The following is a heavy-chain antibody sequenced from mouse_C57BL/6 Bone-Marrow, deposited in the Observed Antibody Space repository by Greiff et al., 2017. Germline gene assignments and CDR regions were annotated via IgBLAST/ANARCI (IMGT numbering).Heavy chain of an antibody. D-gene: IGHD1-1*01. V-gene: IGHV1-69*01. CDR3: ARGYYGSSLYAMDY. J-gene: IGHJ4*01. Sequence: QVQLQQPGAELVMPGASVKLSCKASGYTFTSYWMHWVKQRPGPGLEWIGEIDPSDSYTNYNQKFKGKSTLTVDKSSSTAYMQLSSLTSEDSAVYYCARGYYGSSLYAMDYWGQGTSVTVSS. CDR1: GYTFTSYW. CDR2: IDPSDSYT.